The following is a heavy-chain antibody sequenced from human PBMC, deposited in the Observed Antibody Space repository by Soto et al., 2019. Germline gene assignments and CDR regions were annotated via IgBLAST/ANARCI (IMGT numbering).Heavy chain of an antibody. J-gene: IGHJ4*02. Sequence: GGSLRLSCAASGFTFSSYGMHWVRQAPGKGLEWVAVISYDGSNKYYADSVKGRFTISRDNSKNTLYLQMNSLRAEDTAVYYCAKDEGYCTNGVCYALDYWGQGTLVTSPQ. V-gene: IGHV3-30*18. CDR1: GFTFSSYG. CDR3: AKDEGYCTNGVCYALDY. CDR2: ISYDGSNK. D-gene: IGHD2-8*01.